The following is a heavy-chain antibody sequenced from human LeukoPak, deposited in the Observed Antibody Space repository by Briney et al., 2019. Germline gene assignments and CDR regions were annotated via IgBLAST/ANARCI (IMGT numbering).Heavy chain of an antibody. CDR2: IWYDGSNK. Sequence: PGRSLRLSCAASGFTFSSYGMHWVRQAPGKRLEWVAVIWYDGSNKYYADSVKGRFTISRDNSKNTLYLQMNSLRAEDTAVYYCSGSSSWYPSYFDYWGQGTLVTVSS. J-gene: IGHJ4*02. V-gene: IGHV3-33*01. CDR3: SGSSSWYPSYFDY. CDR1: GFTFSSYG. D-gene: IGHD6-13*01.